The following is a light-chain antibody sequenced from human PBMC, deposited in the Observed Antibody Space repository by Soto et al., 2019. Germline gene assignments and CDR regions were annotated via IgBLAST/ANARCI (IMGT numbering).Light chain of an antibody. CDR3: QQTYSTPWT. Sequence: DIQMTQSPSSLSASVGDRVTITCRASQNIDTYLNWYQQRPGKAPKLLIHDASSLQSGVPSRFSGSGSGTDFALTINSLQPEDCATIYCQQTYSTPWTFGQGTKADIK. J-gene: IGKJ1*01. V-gene: IGKV1-39*01. CDR1: QNIDTY. CDR2: DAS.